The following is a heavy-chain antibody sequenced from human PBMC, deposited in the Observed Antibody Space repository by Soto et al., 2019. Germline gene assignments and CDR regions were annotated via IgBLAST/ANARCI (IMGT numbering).Heavy chain of an antibody. CDR3: ARDRAEDIVVVPAAMYRNWFDP. CDR1: GGTFSSYA. J-gene: IGHJ5*02. CDR2: IIPIFGTA. V-gene: IGHV1-69*13. D-gene: IGHD2-2*01. Sequence: ASVKVSCKASGGTFSSYAISWVRQAPGQGLEWMGGIIPIFGTANYAQKFQGRVTITADESTSTAYMELSSLRSEDTAVYYCARDRAEDIVVVPAAMYRNWFDPWGQGTLVTVSS.